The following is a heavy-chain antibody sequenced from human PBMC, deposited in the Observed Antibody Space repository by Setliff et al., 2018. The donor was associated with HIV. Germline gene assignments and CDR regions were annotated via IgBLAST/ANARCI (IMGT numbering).Heavy chain of an antibody. CDR2: ISSSGNTV. D-gene: IGHD3-10*01. CDR1: GFTFSDYE. J-gene: IGHJ4*02. CDR3: ARYFRDGSYNDY. V-gene: IGHV3-48*03. Sequence: PGGSLRLSCTASGFTFSDYEMNWVRQAPGKGLEWVSYISSSGNTVYYADSVKGRFAISRDNAKRSLYLQMNSLRGEDTAVYYCARYFRDGSYNDYWGQGTLVTVS.